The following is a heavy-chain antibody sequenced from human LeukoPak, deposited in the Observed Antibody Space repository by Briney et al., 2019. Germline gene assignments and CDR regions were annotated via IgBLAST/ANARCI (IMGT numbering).Heavy chain of an antibody. CDR2: ISAYNGNT. D-gene: IGHD6-13*01. Sequence: ASVKVSFKASGYTFTIYGISWVRQAPGQGGEWMGWISAYNGNTNYAQKLQGRVTMTTDTSTSTAYMELRSLRSDDTAVYYCARSSSSWYEFDYWGQGTLVTVSS. CDR3: ARSSSSWYEFDY. V-gene: IGHV1-18*01. J-gene: IGHJ4*02. CDR1: GYTFTIYG.